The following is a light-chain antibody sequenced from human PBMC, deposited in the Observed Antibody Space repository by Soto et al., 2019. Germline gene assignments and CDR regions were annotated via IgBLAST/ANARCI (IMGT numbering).Light chain of an antibody. Sequence: EIVLTQSPGTLSFSPGERATLSCRASQSVSSHLAWYQHKPGQAPRLLIYDASKRATDIPARFSGSGSGTDFTLTISRLEPEDFAVYYCQQYGSSGTFGQGTKVDIK. J-gene: IGKJ1*01. CDR2: DAS. CDR1: QSVSSH. V-gene: IGKV3-20*01. CDR3: QQYGSSGT.